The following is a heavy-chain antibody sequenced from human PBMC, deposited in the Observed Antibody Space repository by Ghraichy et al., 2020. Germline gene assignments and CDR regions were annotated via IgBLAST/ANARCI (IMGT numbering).Heavy chain of an antibody. V-gene: IGHV1-8*01. J-gene: IGHJ3*02. D-gene: IGHD2-2*01. CDR3: ARVRYCNSTRCYVGAYDI. CDR1: GYTFTSYD. Sequence: ASVKVSCKASGYTFTSYDINWVRQATGQGLEWMGWMNPNSGNTGYAQKFQGRVTMTRNTSISTAYMELSSLRSEDTAVYYCARVRYCNSTRCYVGAYDIWGQGTMVTVSS. CDR2: MNPNSGNT.